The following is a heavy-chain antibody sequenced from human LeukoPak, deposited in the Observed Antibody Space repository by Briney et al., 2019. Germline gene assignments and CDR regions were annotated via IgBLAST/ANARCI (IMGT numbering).Heavy chain of an antibody. CDR1: GDSISSYY. Sequence: PSETLSLTCTVSGDSISSYYWSWIRQPAGKGLEWIGRIYTSGSTNYNPSLKSRVTMSVDTSKNQFSLKLSSVTAADTAVYYCARSAGDYGVLRAFDIWGQGTMVTVSS. J-gene: IGHJ3*02. CDR3: ARSAGDYGVLRAFDI. V-gene: IGHV4-4*07. CDR2: IYTSGST. D-gene: IGHD4-17*01.